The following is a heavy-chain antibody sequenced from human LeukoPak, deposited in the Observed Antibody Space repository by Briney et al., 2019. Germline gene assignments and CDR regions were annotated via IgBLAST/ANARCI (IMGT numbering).Heavy chain of an antibody. V-gene: IGHV3-48*01. CDR3: AIEGCGWDIARSYYKYGMDV. D-gene: IGHD2-15*01. Sequence: GGSLRLSCAASGFPFSSYSMTGVRQAPGKGLEWVSYISSSSSTIYYADSVKGRFPISRDNPKNSLYLKINRLSAEDTAVYYCAIEGCGWDIARSYYKYGMDVWGQGTTVTVSS. J-gene: IGHJ6*02. CDR2: ISSSSSTI. CDR1: GFPFSSYS.